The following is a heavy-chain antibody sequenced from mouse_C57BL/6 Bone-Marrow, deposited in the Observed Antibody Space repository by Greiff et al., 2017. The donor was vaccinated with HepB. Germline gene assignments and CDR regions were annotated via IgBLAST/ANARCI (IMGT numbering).Heavy chain of an antibody. CDR3: ARFRYYGRPGFAY. CDR1: GYTFTSYG. D-gene: IGHD1-1*01. J-gene: IGHJ3*01. CDR2: IYPRSGNT. Sequence: QVQLKQSGAELARPGASVKLSCKASGYTFTSYGISWVKQRTGQGLEWIGEIYPRSGNTYYNEKFKGKATLTADKSSSTAYMELRSLTSEDSAVYFCARFRYYGRPGFAYWGQGTLVTVSA. V-gene: IGHV1-81*01.